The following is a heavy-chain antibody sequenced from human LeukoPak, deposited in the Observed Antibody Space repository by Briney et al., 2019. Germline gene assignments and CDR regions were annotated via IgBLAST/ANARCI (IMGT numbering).Heavy chain of an antibody. CDR3: TRDVREAYDI. V-gene: IGHV3-7*01. D-gene: IGHD3-16*01. Sequence: GGSLRLSCEASAFRFGGFWMNWVRQAPGKGPERVANINQDGSGKLYVDSVKGRFTISRDNAKNSLYLQMNSLRVEDTAVYYCTRDVREAYDIWGHGTMVTVSS. CDR2: INQDGSGK. CDR1: AFRFGGFW. J-gene: IGHJ3*02.